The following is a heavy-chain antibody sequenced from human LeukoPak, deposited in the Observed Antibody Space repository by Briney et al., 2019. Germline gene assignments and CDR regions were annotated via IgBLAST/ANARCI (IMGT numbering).Heavy chain of an antibody. CDR1: VFTFSSYE. J-gene: IGHJ6*04. D-gene: IGHD3-10*02. V-gene: IGHV3-48*03. Sequence: GRSLSLSCATSVFTFSSYEMNWVRQAPGKGLEWVSYIISSGSTIYYADSVKVRFTISRDNAKNSLYLQMNSLRAEDTAVYYCAELGITMIGGVWGKGTTVTISS. CDR3: AELGITMIGGV. CDR2: IISSGSTI.